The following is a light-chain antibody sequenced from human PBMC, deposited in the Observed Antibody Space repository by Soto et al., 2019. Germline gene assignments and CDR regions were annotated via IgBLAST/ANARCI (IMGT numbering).Light chain of an antibody. Sequence: DIQMTQSPSSLSASVGDRGTITFRGSQSISSYLNWYQQKPGKAPKLLIYAASRLQSGVPTRFSGSGAGTDFSLTISSLQPEDFATYYCQQSYSPPPITFGQGTRLEIK. CDR1: QSISSY. V-gene: IGKV1-39*01. CDR3: QQSYSPPPIT. J-gene: IGKJ5*01. CDR2: AAS.